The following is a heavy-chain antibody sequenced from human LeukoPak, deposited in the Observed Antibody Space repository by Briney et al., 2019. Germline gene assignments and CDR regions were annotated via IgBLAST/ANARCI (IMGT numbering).Heavy chain of an antibody. V-gene: IGHV3-13*01. Sequence: GGSLRLSCAASGFTFSSYDMHWVRQATGKGLEWVSAIGTAGDTYYPGSVKGRFTISRENAKNSLYLQMSSLRAEDTAVYYCARGPYGGRFRWGKKYYFDYWGQGTLVTVSS. D-gene: IGHD4-23*01. CDR1: GFTFSSYD. J-gene: IGHJ4*02. CDR2: IGTAGDT. CDR3: ARGPYGGRFRWGKKYYFDY.